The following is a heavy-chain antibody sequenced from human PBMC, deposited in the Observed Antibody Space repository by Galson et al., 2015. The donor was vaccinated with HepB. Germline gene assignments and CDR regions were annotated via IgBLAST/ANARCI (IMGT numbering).Heavy chain of an antibody. Sequence: SVKVSCKASGYTFTSYGISWVRQAPGQGLEWMGWISAYNGNTNYAQKLQGRVTMTTDTSTSTAYMELRSLRSDDTAVYYCARRAVYYYDSSGYQPFDYWGQGTLVTVSS. CDR1: GYTFTSYG. CDR3: ARRAVYYYDSSGYQPFDY. D-gene: IGHD3-22*01. J-gene: IGHJ4*02. V-gene: IGHV1-18*01. CDR2: ISAYNGNT.